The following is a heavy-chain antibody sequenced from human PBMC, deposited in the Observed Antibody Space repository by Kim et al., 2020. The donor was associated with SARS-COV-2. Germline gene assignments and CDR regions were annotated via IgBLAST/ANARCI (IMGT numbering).Heavy chain of an antibody. V-gene: IGHV1-69*04. Sequence: SVKVSCKASGGSFSSYAITWLRPAPGQGLEWMGSIIPILGTPHYAQKFQDRVTITADRSTSTAYMDLSSLTSEDTAVYYCATDLRVGATAMFYFDYWGQGSLLTVAS. D-gene: IGHD1-1*01. CDR3: ATDLRVGATAMFYFDY. J-gene: IGHJ4*02. CDR1: GGSFSSYA. CDR2: IIPILGTP.